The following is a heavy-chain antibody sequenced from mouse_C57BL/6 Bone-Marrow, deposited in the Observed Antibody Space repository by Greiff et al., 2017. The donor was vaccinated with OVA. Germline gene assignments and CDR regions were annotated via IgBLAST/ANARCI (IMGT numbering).Heavy chain of an antibody. D-gene: IGHD2-4*01. CDR2: INPNNGGT. V-gene: IGHV1-22*01. CDR3: ASYDYDWYFDV. J-gene: IGHJ1*03. CDR1: GYTFTDYN. Sequence: EVQLQQSGPELVKPGASVKMSCKASGYTFTDYNMHWVKQSHGKSLEWIGYINPNNGGTSYNQKFKGKATLTVNKSSSTAYMELRSLTSEDSSVYYCASYDYDWYFDVWGTGTTVTVSS.